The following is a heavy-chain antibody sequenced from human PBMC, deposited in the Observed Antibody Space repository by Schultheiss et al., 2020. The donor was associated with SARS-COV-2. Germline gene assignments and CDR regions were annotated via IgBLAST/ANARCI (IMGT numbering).Heavy chain of an antibody. V-gene: IGHV3-48*04. J-gene: IGHJ4*02. CDR1: GFTFSSYG. CDR2: ISSSGSTI. CDR3: ARRGNGYYSYYFDY. D-gene: IGHD3-3*01. Sequence: GVLKISCAASGFTFSSYGMHWVRQAPGKGLEWVSYISSSGSTIYYADSVKGRFTISRDNAKNSLYLQMNSLRAEDTAVYYCARRGNGYYSYYFDYWGQGTLVTVSS.